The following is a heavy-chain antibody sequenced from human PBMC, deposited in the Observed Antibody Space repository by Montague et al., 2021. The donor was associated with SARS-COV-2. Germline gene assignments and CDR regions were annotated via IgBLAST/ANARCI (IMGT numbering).Heavy chain of an antibody. CDR1: DGSTNNYY. D-gene: IGHD2-21*01. J-gene: IGHJ6*02. Sequence: SETLSLTCTVSDGSTNNYYWSWIRQPPGKGLEWIWVIYYSGSTNYNPTLKSRVTISVDTAKTQFSLKLSSVTAAATAVYHCARGGGHSADYYCYGMDVWGRGTTVTVSS. CDR2: IYYSGST. CDR3: ARGGGHSADYYCYGMDV. V-gene: IGHV4-59*01.